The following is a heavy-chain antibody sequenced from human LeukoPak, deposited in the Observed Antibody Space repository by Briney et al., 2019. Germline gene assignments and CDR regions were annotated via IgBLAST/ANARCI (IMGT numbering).Heavy chain of an antibody. Sequence: GGSLRLSCAASGFTFSSYGMHWVRQAPGKGLEWVAVIWYDGSNKYYADSVKGRFTISRDNSKNTLHLQMNSLRAEDTAVYYCVGVRRPVSCVPDCVEAFDIWGQGTMVTVSS. CDR2: IWYDGSNK. D-gene: IGHD2-21*01. CDR1: GFTFSSYG. V-gene: IGHV3-33*01. CDR3: VGVRRPVSCVPDCVEAFDI. J-gene: IGHJ3*02.